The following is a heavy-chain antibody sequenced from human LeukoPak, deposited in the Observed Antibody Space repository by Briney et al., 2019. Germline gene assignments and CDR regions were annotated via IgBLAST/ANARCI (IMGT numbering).Heavy chain of an antibody. Sequence: GGCLRLSCAASGFPFSEYSMKWDSNAPGKGWECISYIGISSGNTKYADSVKGRFTISGDNAKNSLYLQMSSLRVEDTAVYYCARDHNYAFDNWGQGTLVTVSS. CDR3: ARDHNYAFDN. V-gene: IGHV3-11*06. CDR1: GFPFSEYS. D-gene: IGHD1-1*01. CDR2: IGISSGNT. J-gene: IGHJ4*02.